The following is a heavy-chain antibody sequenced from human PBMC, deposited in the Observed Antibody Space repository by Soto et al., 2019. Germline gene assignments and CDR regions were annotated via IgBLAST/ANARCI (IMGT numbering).Heavy chain of an antibody. CDR1: GFIFSDYY. CDR2: ISNSGRIT. J-gene: IGHJ4*02. Sequence: DLEESGGGLVKPGGSLRLSCTASGFIFSDYYMSWIRQAPGKGLEWVSDISNSGRITHHADSVEGRFTISRDNAKDSLYLQMNSLRPEDSAIYYFARDHGVGGLPLEYWGQGTLVTVSS. V-gene: IGHV3-11*01. CDR3: ARDHGVGGLPLEY. D-gene: IGHD2-15*01.